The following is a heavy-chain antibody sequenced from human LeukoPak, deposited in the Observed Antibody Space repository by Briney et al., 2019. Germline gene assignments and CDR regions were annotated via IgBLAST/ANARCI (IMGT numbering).Heavy chain of an antibody. CDR2: IYYSGST. Sequence: PSETLSLTCTVSGGSISSSSYYWGWIRQPPGKGLEWIGSIYYSGSTYYNPSLKSRVTISVDTSKNQFSLKLSSVTAADTAVYYCARVRYSSGWYHDYWGQGTLDTVSS. CDR3: ARVRYSSGWYHDY. D-gene: IGHD6-19*01. J-gene: IGHJ4*02. CDR1: GGSISSSSYY. V-gene: IGHV4-39*07.